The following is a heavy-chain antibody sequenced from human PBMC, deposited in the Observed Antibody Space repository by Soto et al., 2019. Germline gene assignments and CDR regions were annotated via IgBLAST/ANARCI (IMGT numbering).Heavy chain of an antibody. D-gene: IGHD5-12*01. V-gene: IGHV3-64*01. CDR1: GVTFSSYA. J-gene: IGHJ4*02. Sequence: EVQLVESGGGLVQPGGSRSLSCAASGVTFSSYAMHWVRQAPGKGLEYVSDISSNGGSTYYANSVKGRFTISRDNSKNTRYLQMGSLSAEDMAVYYCARRGYSGYEIDYWGQGTLVTVSS. CDR2: ISSNGGST. CDR3: ARRGYSGYEIDY.